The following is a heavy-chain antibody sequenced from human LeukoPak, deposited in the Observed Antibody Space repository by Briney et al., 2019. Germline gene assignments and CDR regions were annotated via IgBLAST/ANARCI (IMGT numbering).Heavy chain of an antibody. CDR1: GGSISSSSYY. D-gene: IGHD4-23*01. Sequence: SETLSLTCTVSGGSISSSSYYWGWIRQPPGKGLEWIGSIYYSGSTYYDPSLKSRVTISVDTSKNQFSLKLSSVTAADTAVYYCARRIVVTRGFDYWGQGTLVTVSS. CDR2: IYYSGST. CDR3: ARRIVVTRGFDY. V-gene: IGHV4-39*01. J-gene: IGHJ4*02.